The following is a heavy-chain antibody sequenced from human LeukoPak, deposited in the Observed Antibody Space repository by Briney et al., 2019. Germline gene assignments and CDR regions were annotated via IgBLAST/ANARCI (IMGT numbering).Heavy chain of an antibody. D-gene: IGHD2-2*01. CDR1: GGTFSSYT. V-gene: IGHV1-69*02. J-gene: IGHJ5*02. CDR3: AQTTPPYCSSTSCYSGNWFDP. Sequence: SVKVSCKASGGTFSSYTISWVRQAPGQGLEWVGGIIPLLGIANYAQKGPGRVTITADKSPSRAYMELGSLRSEDTAVYYCAQTTPPYCSSTSCYSGNWFDPCGQGTLVTVSS. CDR2: IIPLLGIA.